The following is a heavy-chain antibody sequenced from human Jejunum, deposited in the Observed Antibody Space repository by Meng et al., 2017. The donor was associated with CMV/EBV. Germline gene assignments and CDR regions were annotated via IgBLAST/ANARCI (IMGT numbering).Heavy chain of an antibody. CDR2: INYSGTT. D-gene: IGHD4-11*01. Sequence: SGGSIASGGKNWNWIRQHPGKGLEWIASINYSGTTYYNASLKSRVTMSVDTSKNQFSLRLSSVTAADTAVYYCARLIDYSRWFDPWGQGTLVTVSS. J-gene: IGHJ5*02. CDR3: ARLIDYSRWFDP. V-gene: IGHV4-39*01. CDR1: GGSIASGGKN.